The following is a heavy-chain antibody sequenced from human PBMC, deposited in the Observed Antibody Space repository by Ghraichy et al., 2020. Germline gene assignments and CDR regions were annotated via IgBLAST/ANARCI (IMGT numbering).Heavy chain of an antibody. CDR3: ARHGGREDYYDSSAQGYFDY. Sequence: SETLSLTCTVSGGSISSSSYYWGWIRQPPGKGLEWIGSIYYSGSTYYNPSLKSRVTISVDTSKNQFSLKLSSVTAADTAVYYCARHGGREDYYDSSAQGYFDYWGQGTLVTVSS. D-gene: IGHD3-22*01. CDR2: IYYSGST. CDR1: GGSISSSSYY. J-gene: IGHJ4*02. V-gene: IGHV4-39*01.